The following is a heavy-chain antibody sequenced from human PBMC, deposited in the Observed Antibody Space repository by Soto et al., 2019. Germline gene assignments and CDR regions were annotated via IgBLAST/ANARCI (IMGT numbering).Heavy chain of an antibody. CDR1: GGSISSYY. J-gene: IGHJ4*02. CDR3: ATSYSYSNLFDY. D-gene: IGHD4-4*01. Sequence: PSETLSLTCTVSGGSISSYYWIWIRQPAGKGLEWIGRIYTSGSTNYNPSLKSRVTMSVDTSKNQFSLKLSSVTAADTAVYYCATSYSYSNLFDYWGQGTPVTVSS. CDR2: IYTSGST. V-gene: IGHV4-4*07.